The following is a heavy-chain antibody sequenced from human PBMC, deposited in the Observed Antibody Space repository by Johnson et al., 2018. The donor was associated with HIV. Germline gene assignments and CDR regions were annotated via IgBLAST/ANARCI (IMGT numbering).Heavy chain of an antibody. V-gene: IGHV3-9*01. CDR2: ISWTSGSI. CDR3: AKEIFPGVVVVAATGEAAFDI. CDR1: GFTFDDYA. Sequence: VQLVESGGGLVQPGRSLRLSCAASGFTFDDYAMHWVRQAPGKGLEWVSGISWTSGSIGYADSVKGRFTISSDNAKNSLYLHMNSLIAEDTALCYCAKEIFPGVVVVAATGEAAFDIGGQGTMVTVSS. J-gene: IGHJ3*02. D-gene: IGHD2-15*01.